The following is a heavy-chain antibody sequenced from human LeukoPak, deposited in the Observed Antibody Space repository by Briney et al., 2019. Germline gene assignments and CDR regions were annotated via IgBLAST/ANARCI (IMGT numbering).Heavy chain of an antibody. Sequence: PSETLSLTCTVSGGSISSSSYSWGWLRQPPGKGLEWIGSIYYSGSTYYNPSLKSRVTISVDTSKNQFSLKLSSVTAADTAVYYCASETPYGHWGQGTLVTVSS. D-gene: IGHD4-17*01. J-gene: IGHJ4*02. CDR1: GGSISSSSYS. V-gene: IGHV4-39*01. CDR3: ASETPYGH. CDR2: IYYSGST.